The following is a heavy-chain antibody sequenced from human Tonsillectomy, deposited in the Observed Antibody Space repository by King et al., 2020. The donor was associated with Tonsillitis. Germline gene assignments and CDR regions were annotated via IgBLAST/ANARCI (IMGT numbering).Heavy chain of an antibody. V-gene: IGHV1-24*01. CDR3: ATGYYDILTGAFDY. CDR2: FDPKDGET. J-gene: IGHJ4*02. CDR1: GYIVTELS. D-gene: IGHD3-9*01. Sequence: QLVQSGAEVKKPGASVKVSCKVSGYIVTELSIHWVRQTPGKGLEWMGGFDPKDGETIYAQKFQGRVTMTEDTSTDTAYMELSSLRSEDTAVYYCATGYYDILTGAFDYWGQGTLVTVSS.